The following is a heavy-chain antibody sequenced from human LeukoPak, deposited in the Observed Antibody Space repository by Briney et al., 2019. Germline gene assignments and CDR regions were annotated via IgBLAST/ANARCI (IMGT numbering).Heavy chain of an antibody. CDR1: GVSINSYY. V-gene: IGHV4-59*01. J-gene: IGHJ5*02. CDR3: ARGGYYGSGNDFRFDP. D-gene: IGHD3-10*01. CDR2: IHYTGST. Sequence: SETLSLTCTVSGVSINSYYWSWIRQPPGKGLECIGYIHYTGSTNYNPSLKSRVTISVDTSKSQFSLKLSSVTAADTAIYYCARGGYYGSGNDFRFDPWGQGTLVTVSS.